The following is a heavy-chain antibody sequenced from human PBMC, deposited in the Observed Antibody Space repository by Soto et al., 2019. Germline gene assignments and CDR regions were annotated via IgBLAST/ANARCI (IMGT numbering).Heavy chain of an antibody. V-gene: IGHV3-23*01. D-gene: IGHD3-3*01. CDR2: ISGSGGST. Sequence: GGSLRLSCAASGFTFSSYAMSWVRQAPGKGLEWVSAISGSGGSTYYADSVKGRFTISRDNSKNTLYLQMNSLRAEDTAVYYCAKDSALRFLEWPGYYFDYWGQGTLVTVSS. J-gene: IGHJ4*02. CDR1: GFTFSSYA. CDR3: AKDSALRFLEWPGYYFDY.